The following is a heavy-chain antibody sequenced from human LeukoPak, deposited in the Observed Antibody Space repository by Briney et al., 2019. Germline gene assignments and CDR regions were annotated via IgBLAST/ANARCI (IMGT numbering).Heavy chain of an antibody. J-gene: IGHJ5*02. CDR3: ARGGIQLWSTLYNWFDP. V-gene: IGHV4-34*01. D-gene: IGHD5-18*01. Sequence: SETLSLTCAVYGGSFSGYYWSWIRQPPGKGLEWIWEINHSGSTNYNPSLKSRVTISVDTSKNQFSLKLSSVTAADTAVYYCARGGIQLWSTLYNWFDPWGQGTLVTVSS. CDR2: INHSGST. CDR1: GGSFSGYY.